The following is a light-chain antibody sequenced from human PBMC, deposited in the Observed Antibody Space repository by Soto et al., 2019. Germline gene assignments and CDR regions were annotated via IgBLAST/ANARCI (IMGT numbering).Light chain of an antibody. CDR2: AAS. CDR3: QQSNSTPHT. J-gene: IGKJ2*01. Sequence: DIPMTQSPSSLSASVVDRVTITCRASQSISRYVNWYQQKPWKAPKLLIYAASSLQSGVPSRFSGSGSGTDCTLIISSLQPEVFATYYSQQSNSTPHTFGQGTKLEIK. CDR1: QSISRY. V-gene: IGKV1-39*01.